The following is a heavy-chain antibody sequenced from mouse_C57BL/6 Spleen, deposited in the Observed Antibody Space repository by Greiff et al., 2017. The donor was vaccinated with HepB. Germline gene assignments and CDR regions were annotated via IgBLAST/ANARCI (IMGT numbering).Heavy chain of an antibody. CDR3: ASRIYYDYGGFAY. CDR2: IDPANGNT. Sequence: EVQLQESVAELVRPGASVKLSCTASGFNIKNTYMHWVKQRPEQGLEWIGRIDPANGNTKYAPKFQGKATITADTSSNTAYLQLSSLTSEDTAIYCCASRIYYDYGGFAYWGQGTLVTVSA. CDR1: GFNIKNTY. V-gene: IGHV14-3*01. J-gene: IGHJ3*01. D-gene: IGHD2-4*01.